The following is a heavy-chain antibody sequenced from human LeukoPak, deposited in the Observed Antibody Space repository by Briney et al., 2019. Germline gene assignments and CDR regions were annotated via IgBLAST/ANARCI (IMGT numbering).Heavy chain of an antibody. CDR3: ARGLHGGVGYGVDV. Sequence: GGSLRLSCTASGFTFSNYAMTWVRQAPGKGLEWVSSISGTGGRTYSADSVKGRFTISRDNSKNTLYLQMKNLRVEHTAVYYCARGLHGGVGYGVDVWGQGTTVSVSS. V-gene: IGHV3-23*01. CDR2: ISGTGGRT. D-gene: IGHD3-16*01. J-gene: IGHJ6*02. CDR1: GFTFSNYA.